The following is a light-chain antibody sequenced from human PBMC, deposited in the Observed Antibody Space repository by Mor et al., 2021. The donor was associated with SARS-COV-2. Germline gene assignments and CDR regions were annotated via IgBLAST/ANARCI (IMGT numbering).Light chain of an antibody. V-gene: IGLV2-14*04. J-gene: IGLJ1*01. Sequence: GTSSDVGDYNYVSWYQQHPGKAPKLMIYDVSKRPSGVSNRFSGSKSGNTASLTISGLQTEDEADYYCSSYTSSSTFPYVF. CDR2: DVS. CDR3: SSYTSSSTFPYV. CDR1: SSDVGDYNY.